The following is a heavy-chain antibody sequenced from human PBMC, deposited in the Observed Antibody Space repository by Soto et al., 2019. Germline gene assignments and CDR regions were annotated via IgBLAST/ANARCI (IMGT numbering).Heavy chain of an antibody. Sequence: QVQLVESGGGLVQPGGSLRLSCAASGFTFSDHYMNWIRQSPGKGLEWVSYITNSGTTMYYADSVKGRFTISRDNAKNSLYLHMNNLRAEYTALYYCARGRRFYYYAMDVWGQGTTVTVSS. J-gene: IGHJ6*02. CDR1: GFTFSDHY. CDR3: ARGRRFYYYAMDV. V-gene: IGHV3-11*01. CDR2: ITNSGTTM.